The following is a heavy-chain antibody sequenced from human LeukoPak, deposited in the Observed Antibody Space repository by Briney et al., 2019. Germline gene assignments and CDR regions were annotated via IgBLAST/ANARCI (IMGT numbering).Heavy chain of an antibody. Sequence: PSETLSLTCTVSGYSISSGYYWGWIRQPAGKGLEWIGRIYTSGSTNYNPSLKSRVTISVDTSKNQFSLKLSSVTAADTAVYYCAREIWEAEGFDYWGQGTLVTVSS. CDR2: IYTSGST. V-gene: IGHV4-61*02. CDR3: AREIWEAEGFDY. J-gene: IGHJ4*02. CDR1: GYSISSGYY. D-gene: IGHD1-26*01.